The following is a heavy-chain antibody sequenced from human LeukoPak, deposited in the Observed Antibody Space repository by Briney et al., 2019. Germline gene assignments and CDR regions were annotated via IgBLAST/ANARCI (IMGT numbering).Heavy chain of an antibody. CDR2: IYYTGIT. D-gene: IGHD3-9*01. CDR3: ARVFPHGYSDY. CDR1: GGSINNLY. Sequence: PSETLSLTCTVSGGSINNLYWSWIRQPPGKGLEWIGYIYYTGITKYNPSLKSRVTISVDTSKNQFSLNLRYVTAADTAVCYCARVFPHGYSDYWGQGTLITVSS. J-gene: IGHJ4*02. V-gene: IGHV4-59*11.